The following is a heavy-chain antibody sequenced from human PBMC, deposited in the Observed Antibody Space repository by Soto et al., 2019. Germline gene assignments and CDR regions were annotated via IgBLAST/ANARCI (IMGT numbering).Heavy chain of an antibody. D-gene: IGHD2-15*01. V-gene: IGHV4-4*02. CDR3: ARGAVVAASIVFD. CDR1: GGSISSSHW. J-gene: IGHJ4*02. CDR2: IYQNGGA. Sequence: HVQLQESGPGLVEPSGTLSLTCAVSGGSISSSHWWTWVRRPPGKGLEWIGQIYQNGGANYNPSLKARATMSVDRSKNQFALKLTSVTAADTAVYYCARGAVVAASIVFDWGQGTLVTVSS.